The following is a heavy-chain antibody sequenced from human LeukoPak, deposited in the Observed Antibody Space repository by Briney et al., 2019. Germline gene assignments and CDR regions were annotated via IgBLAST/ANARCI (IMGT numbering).Heavy chain of an antibody. V-gene: IGHV1-18*01. CDR1: GYTFTSYG. Sequence: ASVNVSCTASGYTFTSYGISWVRQAPGQGLEWMGWISAYNGNTNYAQKLQGRVTMTTDTSTSTAYTELRSLRSDDTAVYYCARDVAVAGAYFDYWGQGTLVTVSS. J-gene: IGHJ4*02. CDR3: ARDVAVAGAYFDY. D-gene: IGHD6-19*01. CDR2: ISAYNGNT.